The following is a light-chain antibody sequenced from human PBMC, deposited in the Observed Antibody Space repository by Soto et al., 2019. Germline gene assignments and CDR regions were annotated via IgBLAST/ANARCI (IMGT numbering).Light chain of an antibody. CDR2: DAS. J-gene: IGKJ3*01. Sequence: EIVLTQSPATLSLSPGERTPLSCRASQSIGSFLAWYQQKPGQPPRLLIYDASNRATGIPGRFSSSGSGTDFTLTISSLEPEDFACYYCQQRGNWPPTFGPGTKVNIK. V-gene: IGKV3-11*01. CDR1: QSIGSF. CDR3: QQRGNWPPT.